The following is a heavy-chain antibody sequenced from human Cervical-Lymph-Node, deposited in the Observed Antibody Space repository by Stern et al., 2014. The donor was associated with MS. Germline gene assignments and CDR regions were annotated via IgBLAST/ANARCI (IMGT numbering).Heavy chain of an antibody. V-gene: IGHV3-53*01. CDR3: ARDTASPARSDW. CDR2: CSSGCST. CDR1: GFTVSSDY. D-gene: IGHD4-17*01. J-gene: IGHJ4*02. Sequence: EMQLVESEGGVIQPGGSLRLSCAASGFTVSSDYMTWVRQAPGKRLEWVSICSSGCSTYCADSVKVRFTISRDNSKNTLYLQMTGLRAEDTAVYYCARDTASPARSDWWGQGTLVTVSS.